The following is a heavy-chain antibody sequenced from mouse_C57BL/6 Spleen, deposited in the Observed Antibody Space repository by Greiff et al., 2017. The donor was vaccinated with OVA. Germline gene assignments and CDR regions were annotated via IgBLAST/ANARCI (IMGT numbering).Heavy chain of an antibody. V-gene: IGHV1-54*01. Sequence: VQLQQSGAELVRPGTSVKVSCKASGYAFTNYLIEWVKQRPGQGLEWIGVINPGSGGTNYNEKFKGKATLTADKSSSTAYMQLSSLTSEDSAVYFCARSRDYSNPLFDDWGQGTTLTVSS. D-gene: IGHD2-5*01. CDR2: INPGSGGT. CDR1: GYAFTNYL. J-gene: IGHJ2*01. CDR3: ARSRDYSNPLFDD.